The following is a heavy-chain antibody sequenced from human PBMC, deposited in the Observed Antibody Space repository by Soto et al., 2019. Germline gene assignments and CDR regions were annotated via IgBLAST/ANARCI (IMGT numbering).Heavy chain of an antibody. V-gene: IGHV1-18*01. CDR3: ARDERVEGRLEY. D-gene: IGHD3-3*01. CDR1: GYTFTRYG. CDR2: MSADNGNT. J-gene: IGHJ4*02. Sequence: QVQLVQSGAEVKKPGASVKVSCKASGYTFTRYGISWVRQAPGQGLEWMGWMSADNGNTYYAQKFQGRVTMTTDTSTSTAYMGLSSLRSDDTAVYYCARDERVEGRLEYWGQGTLVTVSS.